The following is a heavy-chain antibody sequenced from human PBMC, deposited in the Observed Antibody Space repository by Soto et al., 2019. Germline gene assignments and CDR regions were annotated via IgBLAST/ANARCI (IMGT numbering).Heavy chain of an antibody. V-gene: IGHV4-34*01. CDR3: ARVGYCSSTSCYGRWFDP. J-gene: IGHJ5*02. D-gene: IGHD2-2*01. CDR1: GVSFSGYY. Sequence: SETLSLTCAVYGVSFSGYYWSWIRQPPWKGLEWIGEINHSGSTNYNPSLKSRVTISVDTSKNQFSLKLSSVTAADTAVYYCARVGYCSSTSCYGRWFDPWGQGTRVTVSS. CDR2: INHSGST.